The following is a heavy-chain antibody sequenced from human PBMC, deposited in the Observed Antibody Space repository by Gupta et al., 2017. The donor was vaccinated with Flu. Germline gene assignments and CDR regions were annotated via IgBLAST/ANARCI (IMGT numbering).Heavy chain of an antibody. Sequence: APGKGLQWVSANRGSGGSTYYADTVNGRFAISRDNSKNTLYLQMNTLRAEDTAVYYCAKDLCRQGYYYYYMDVLGKGTTVTVSS. J-gene: IGHJ6*03. CDR3: AKDLCRQGYYYYYMDV. CDR2: NRGSGGST. V-gene: IGHV3-23*01.